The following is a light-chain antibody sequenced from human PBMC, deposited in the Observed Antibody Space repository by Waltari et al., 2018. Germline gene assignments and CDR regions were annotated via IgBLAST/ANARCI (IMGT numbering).Light chain of an antibody. CDR3: QQYYSTPQT. CDR2: WAS. J-gene: IGKJ1*01. Sequence: DIVMTQSPDSLAVSLGERATINCKSSQRVLYSSNNKNYLAWYQQKPGQPPKLLIYWASTRESGVPDRFSGSGSGTDFTLTISILQAEDVAVYYCQQYYSTPQTFGQGTKVEIK. CDR1: QRVLYSSNNKNY. V-gene: IGKV4-1*01.